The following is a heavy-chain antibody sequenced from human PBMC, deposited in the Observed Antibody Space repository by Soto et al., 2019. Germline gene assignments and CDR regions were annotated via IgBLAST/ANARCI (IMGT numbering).Heavy chain of an antibody. V-gene: IGHV3-23*01. CDR3: AKSGRGRWLQVSDGMDV. Sequence: GGSLRLSCAASGFTFSSYAMSWVRQAPGKGLEWVSAISGSGGSTYYADSVKGRLTISRDNSKNTLYLQMNSLRAEDTAVYYCAKSGRGRWLQVSDGMDVWGQGTTVTVSS. D-gene: IGHD3-16*01. CDR1: GFTFSSYA. CDR2: ISGSGGST. J-gene: IGHJ6*02.